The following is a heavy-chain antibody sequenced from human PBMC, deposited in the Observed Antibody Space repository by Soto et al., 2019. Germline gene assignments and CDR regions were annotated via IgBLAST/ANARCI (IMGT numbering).Heavy chain of an antibody. CDR3: ARRSGDQQVCDF. CDR2: ISWDGGTT. CDR1: GFTFEEHG. J-gene: IGHJ4*02. D-gene: IGHD3-10*01. Sequence: EVQLVESGGGVARPGGSLRLSCAASGFTFEEHGMSWVRQAPGKGLEWLSDISWDGGTTVYADSVKGRFTVSRNNAKSSLYLQMNSLKPGDTAFYHCARRSGDQQVCDFWGQGTLVTVSS. V-gene: IGHV3-20*01.